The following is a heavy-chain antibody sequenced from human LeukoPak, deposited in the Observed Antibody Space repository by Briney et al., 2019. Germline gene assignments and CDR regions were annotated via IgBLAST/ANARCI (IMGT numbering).Heavy chain of an antibody. CDR3: ARMTTILGWVDP. CDR1: GGSISSNKW. Sequence: PSETLSLTCAVSGGSISSNKWWSWVRPPPGKGLEWIGEIYHSGSTNYNPSLKSRVTIPVDKSKNEFSLKLTSVTAADTAVYYCARMTTILGWVDPWGQGTLVTVSS. CDR2: IYHSGST. D-gene: IGHD5-24*01. V-gene: IGHV4-4*02. J-gene: IGHJ5*02.